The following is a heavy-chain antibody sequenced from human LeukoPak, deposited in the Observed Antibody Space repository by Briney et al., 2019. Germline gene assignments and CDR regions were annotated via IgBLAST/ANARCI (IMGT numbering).Heavy chain of an antibody. CDR3: ARQSRASSSSPFDY. CDR1: GGSFSGYY. D-gene: IGHD6-6*01. Sequence: SETLSLTCAVYGGSFSGYYWSWIRQPPGKGLEWIGYIYTSGSTNYNPSLKSRVTISVDTSKNQFSLKLSSVTAADTAVYYCARQSRASSSSPFDYWGQGTLVTVSS. V-gene: IGHV4-4*09. J-gene: IGHJ4*02. CDR2: IYTSGST.